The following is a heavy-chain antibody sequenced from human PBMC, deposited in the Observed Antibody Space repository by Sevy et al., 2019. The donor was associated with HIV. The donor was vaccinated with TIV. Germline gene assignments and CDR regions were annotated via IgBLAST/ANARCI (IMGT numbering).Heavy chain of an antibody. V-gene: IGHV3-23*01. CDR2: FSFGCGRI. J-gene: IGHJ4*01. CDR3: AXEGCTQPXXY. Sequence: GGSLRLSCAASGFTFAKYSMSWVRQAPGKGLEWVSTFSFGCGRINYADSVKGRFTISRDDSKNTLFLQMNSLRAEDTATYFCAXEGCTQPXXYWGXXTLVTVSS. D-gene: IGHD2-8*01. CDR1: GFTFAKYS.